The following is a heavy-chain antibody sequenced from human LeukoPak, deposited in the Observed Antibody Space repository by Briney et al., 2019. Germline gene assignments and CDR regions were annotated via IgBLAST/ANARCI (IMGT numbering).Heavy chain of an antibody. J-gene: IGHJ6*02. CDR3: ARDSDRYSPDYYYGMDV. CDR2: IYYSGST. Sequence: PSETLSLTCTVSGGSISSGGYYWSWIRQHPGKGLEWIGYIYYSGSTYYNPSLKSRVTISVDTSKNQFSLKLSSVTAADTAVYYCARDSDRYSPDYYYGMDVWGQGTTVTVSS. D-gene: IGHD1-1*01. CDR1: GGSISSGGYY. V-gene: IGHV4-31*03.